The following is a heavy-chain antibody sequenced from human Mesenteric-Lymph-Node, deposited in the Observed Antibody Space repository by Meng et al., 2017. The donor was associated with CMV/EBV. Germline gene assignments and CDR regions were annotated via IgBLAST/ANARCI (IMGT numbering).Heavy chain of an antibody. CDR3: ARILRGARDGYNSDFDY. V-gene: IGHV1-8*02. D-gene: IGHD5-24*01. CDR1: GYTFTSYA. Sequence: ASVKVSCKASGYTFTSYAMNWVRQATGQGLEWMGWMNPNSGNTGYAQKFQGRVTMTRNTSISTAYMELSSLRSEDTAVYYCARILRGARDGYNSDFDYWGQGTLVTVSS. J-gene: IGHJ4*02. CDR2: MNPNSGNT.